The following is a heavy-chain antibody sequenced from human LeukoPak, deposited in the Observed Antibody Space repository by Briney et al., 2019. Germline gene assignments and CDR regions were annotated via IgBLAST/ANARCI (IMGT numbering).Heavy chain of an antibody. Sequence: SETLSLTCAVYGGSFSGYYWSWIRQPPGKGLEWIGEINHSGSTNYNPSLKSRVTISVDTSKNQFSLKLSSVTAADTAVYYCARLAGYSSSWYGPPCYYYMDVWGKGTTVTISS. J-gene: IGHJ6*03. CDR1: GGSFSGYY. V-gene: IGHV4-34*01. D-gene: IGHD6-13*01. CDR2: INHSGST. CDR3: ARLAGYSSSWYGPPCYYYMDV.